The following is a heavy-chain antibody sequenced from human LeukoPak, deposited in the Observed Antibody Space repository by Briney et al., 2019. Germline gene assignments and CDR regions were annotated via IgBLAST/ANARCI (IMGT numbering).Heavy chain of an antibody. CDR2: MNPNSGNT. J-gene: IGHJ4*02. D-gene: IGHD3-10*01. Sequence: ASVKVSCKASGYTFTSYDINWVRQATGQGLEWMGWMNPNSGNTGYAQKFQGRVTMTRDTSTSTVYMELSSLRSEDTAVYYCARTGVRGGSGSYSYWGQGTLVTVSS. CDR1: GYTFTSYD. V-gene: IGHV1-8*01. CDR3: ARTGVRGGSGSYSY.